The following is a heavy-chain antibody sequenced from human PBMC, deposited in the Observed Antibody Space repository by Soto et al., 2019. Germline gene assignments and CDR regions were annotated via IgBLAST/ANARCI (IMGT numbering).Heavy chain of an antibody. CDR2: ITPSGGGT. CDR1: GFSFTTYY. D-gene: IGHD6-6*01. V-gene: IGHV1-46*01. CDR3: ARVVGSAARPQD. Sequence: QMQLVQSGAEVKNPGASVTVSCKASGFSFTTYYVHWVRQAPGQGLEWMGRITPSGGGTVYAQKFQGRVSMTRDTSTSIVYMELSSLRFEDTAVYFCARVVGSAARPQDWGQGTLVTVSS. J-gene: IGHJ4*02.